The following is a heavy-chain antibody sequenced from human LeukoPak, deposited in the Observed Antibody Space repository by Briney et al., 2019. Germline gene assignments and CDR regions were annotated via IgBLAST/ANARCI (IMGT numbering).Heavy chain of an antibody. Sequence: SETLSLTCTVSGYSISSGYYWSWIRPPPGKGLEGVGENNHSGSTNCNPSLKSRVTISVDTSKNQFSLKLSSVTAADTAVYYCARGGITMVREYQFDPWGQGTLVTVSS. V-gene: IGHV4-38-2*02. CDR1: GYSISSGYY. CDR3: ARGGITMVREYQFDP. CDR2: NNHSGST. J-gene: IGHJ5*02. D-gene: IGHD3-10*01.